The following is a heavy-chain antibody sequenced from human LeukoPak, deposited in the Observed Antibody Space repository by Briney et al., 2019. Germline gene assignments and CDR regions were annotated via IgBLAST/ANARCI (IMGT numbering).Heavy chain of an antibody. CDR3: AKDYYMDV. J-gene: IGHJ6*03. Sequence: PGGSLRLSCAASGFTFGDYGMNWVRQVPGKGLEWVSGINWIGGSTGYGDSVKGRFTISRDNAKNSLYLQMNSLRAEDTALYYCAKDYYMDVWGKGTTVTVSS. CDR2: INWIGGST. CDR1: GFTFGDYG. V-gene: IGHV3-20*04.